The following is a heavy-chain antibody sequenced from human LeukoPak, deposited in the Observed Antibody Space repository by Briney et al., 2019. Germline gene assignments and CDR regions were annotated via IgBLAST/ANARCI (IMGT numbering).Heavy chain of an antibody. V-gene: IGHV3-23*01. CDR2: ISGSGGTT. Sequence: GGSLRLSCAASGLTFSSYAMSWVRQAPGKGLEWVSAISGSGGTTYYADSVKGRFTISRDNSKNTLYLQMNSLRAEDTAVYYCARPSSGWYILCYWVQGTLVSV. J-gene: IGHJ4*02. CDR3: ARPSSGWYILCY. CDR1: GLTFSSYA. D-gene: IGHD6-13*01.